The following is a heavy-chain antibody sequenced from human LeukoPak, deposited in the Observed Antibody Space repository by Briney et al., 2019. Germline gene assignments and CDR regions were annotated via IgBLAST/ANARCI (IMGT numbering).Heavy chain of an antibody. J-gene: IGHJ4*02. D-gene: IGHD3-22*01. CDR3: ARESRGILNYFDY. CDR2: INPSSGGT. V-gene: IGHV1-2*02. CDR1: GYTFTDYY. Sequence: ASVKVSCKTSGYTFTDYYMHWVREAPGQGLEWMGWINPSSGGTKFAQKFQGRVTMTRDTSVSTAYMELDRLRSDDTAVYYCARESRGILNYFDYWGQGTLVTASS.